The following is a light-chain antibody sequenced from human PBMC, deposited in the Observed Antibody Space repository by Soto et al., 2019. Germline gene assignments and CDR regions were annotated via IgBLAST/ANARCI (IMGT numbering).Light chain of an antibody. Sequence: QSVLTQPASVAGSPGQSITISCTGTSSDVGLYDYVSWYQHHPGKAPKLMIYDVTNRPSGVSNRFSGSKSGNTASLTISGLQAEDEADYYCSSFTASATGVFGGGTKLT. CDR2: DVT. CDR1: SSDVGLYDY. J-gene: IGLJ2*01. V-gene: IGLV2-14*03. CDR3: SSFTASATGV.